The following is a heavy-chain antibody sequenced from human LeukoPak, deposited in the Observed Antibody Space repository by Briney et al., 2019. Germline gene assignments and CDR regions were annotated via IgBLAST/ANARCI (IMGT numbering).Heavy chain of an antibody. D-gene: IGHD2-15*01. CDR3: AKGDVVVVAASSFDY. CDR2: ISWNSGSI. CDR1: GFTFDDYA. V-gene: IGHV3-9*01. J-gene: IGHJ4*02. Sequence: GGSLRLSCAASGFTFDDYAMHWVRQAPGKGLEWVSGISWNSGSIGYADSVKGRFTISRDNAKNSLYLQMNSLRAEDTALYYCAKGDVVVVAASSFDYWGQGTLVTVSS.